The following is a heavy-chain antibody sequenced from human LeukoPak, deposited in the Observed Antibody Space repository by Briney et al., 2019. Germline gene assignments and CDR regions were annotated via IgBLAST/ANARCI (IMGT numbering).Heavy chain of an antibody. J-gene: IGHJ4*02. CDR1: GGSFSYYY. CDR2: INHSGST. D-gene: IGHD6-13*01. CDR3: ARDAHSSS. V-gene: IGHV4-34*01. Sequence: SETLSLTCAVYGGSFSYYYWSWIRQPPGKGLEWIGEINHSGSTNYNPSLKSRVTISVDTSKNQFSLKLSSVTAADTAVYYCARDAHSSSWGQGTLVTVPS.